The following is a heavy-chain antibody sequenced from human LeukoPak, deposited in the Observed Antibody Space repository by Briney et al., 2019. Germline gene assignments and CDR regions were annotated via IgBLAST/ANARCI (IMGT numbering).Heavy chain of an antibody. CDR1: GFTFSSYA. J-gene: IGHJ4*02. D-gene: IGHD3-10*01. CDR2: ISGSGGST. CDR3: ARDLSGSYSVDY. V-gene: IGHV3-23*01. Sequence: GGSLRLSCAASGFTFSSYAMSWVRQAPGKGLEWVSAISGSGGSTYYADSVEGRFTISRDSSKNTVYLQMNSLRTEDTAFYYCARDLSGSYSVDYWGQGTLVTVSS.